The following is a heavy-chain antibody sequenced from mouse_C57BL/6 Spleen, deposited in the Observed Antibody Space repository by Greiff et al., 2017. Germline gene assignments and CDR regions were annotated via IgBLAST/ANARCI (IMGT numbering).Heavy chain of an antibody. D-gene: IGHD2-2*01. CDR1: GHTFTSYW. CDR3: ARRSWYYGYDRGYYYAMDY. CDR2: IKPSNGGT. J-gene: IGHJ4*01. V-gene: IGHV1-53*01. Sequence: QVQLQQPGTELVKPGASVKLSCKASGHTFTSYWMHWVKQRPGQGLEWIGNIKPSNGGTNYNEKFKSKATLTVDKSSSTAYMQLSSLTSEDSAVYYCARRSWYYGYDRGYYYAMDYWGQGTSVTVSS.